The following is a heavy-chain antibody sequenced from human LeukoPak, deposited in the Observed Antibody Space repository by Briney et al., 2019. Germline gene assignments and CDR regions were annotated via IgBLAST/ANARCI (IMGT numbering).Heavy chain of an antibody. D-gene: IGHD5-12*01. V-gene: IGHV4-59*01. J-gene: IGHJ4*02. Sequence: SETLSLTCTVSGGSISSYYWSWIRQPPGEGLEWIGSIYYFGSTDYNPSLKSRVTISVDTSKNQFSLKLSSVTAADTAVYYSARYSGYAADFDYWGQGTLVTVSS. CDR3: ARYSGYAADFDY. CDR2: IYYFGST. CDR1: GGSISSYY.